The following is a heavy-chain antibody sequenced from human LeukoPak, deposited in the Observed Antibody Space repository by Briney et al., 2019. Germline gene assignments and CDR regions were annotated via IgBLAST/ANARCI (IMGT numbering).Heavy chain of an antibody. CDR2: ISYDGSNK. CDR1: GLTFSSYA. V-gene: IGHV3-30-3*01. D-gene: IGHD3-10*01. CDR3: ARGVTPYYYGMDV. J-gene: IGHJ6*02. Sequence: GRSLRLSCAASGLTFSSYAMHWVRQAPGKGLEWVAVISYDGSNKYYADSVKGRFTISRDNSKNTLYLQMNSLRAEDTAVYYCARGVTPYYYGMDVWGQGTTVSVSS.